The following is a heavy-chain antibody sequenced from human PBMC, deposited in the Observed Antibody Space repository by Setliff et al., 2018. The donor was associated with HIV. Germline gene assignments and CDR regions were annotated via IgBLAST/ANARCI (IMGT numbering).Heavy chain of an antibody. J-gene: IGHJ5*01. V-gene: IGHV4-39*07. CDR1: GGSMTSSNYY. CDR2: ISPSGST. D-gene: IGHD5-18*01. Sequence: SETLSLTCAVYGGSMTSSNYYWGWIRQSPGRGLEWIGSISPSGSTTYHPSLRSRVTVSAATSKNQFSLKLSSVTAADTAVYHCARDGNSERGYSYEVNWFDSWGQGTLVTVSS. CDR3: ARDGNSERGYSYEVNWFDS.